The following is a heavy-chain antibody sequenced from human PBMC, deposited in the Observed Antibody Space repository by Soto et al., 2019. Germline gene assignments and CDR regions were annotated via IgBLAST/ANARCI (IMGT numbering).Heavy chain of an antibody. Sequence: QVELQESGPGLVKPSGTLSLTCAVSGDSVSSRFWWSWVRQSPGKGLEWIGEIYHSGSANYNPSLKSRVTMSVDNSKSSFSSKMKPVTAADTAVYYCARYNAASGTYYFDYWGQGTLVTVSS. J-gene: IGHJ4*02. V-gene: IGHV4-4*02. CDR3: ARYNAASGTYYFDY. D-gene: IGHD6-13*01. CDR2: IYHSGSA. CDR1: GDSVSSRFW.